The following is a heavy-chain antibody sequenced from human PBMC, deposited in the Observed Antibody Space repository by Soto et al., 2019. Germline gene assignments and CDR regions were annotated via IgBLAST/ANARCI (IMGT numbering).Heavy chain of an antibody. Sequence: SETLSLTCAVYGGSFSGYYWIWIRQPPVNGLEFIGEINHILSTNYNPSLKSRFTISLYTSKNHFSLKLISLTAADTAVYYCARGESDVHFLDYWGQGTLVTAPQ. CDR1: GGSFSGYY. J-gene: IGHJ4*02. D-gene: IGHD3-3*02. V-gene: IGHV4-34*01. CDR2: INHILST. CDR3: ARGESDVHFLDY.